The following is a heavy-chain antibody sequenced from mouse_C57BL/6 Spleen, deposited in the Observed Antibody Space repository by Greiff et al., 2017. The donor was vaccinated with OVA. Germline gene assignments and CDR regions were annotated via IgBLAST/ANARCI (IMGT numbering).Heavy chain of an antibody. J-gene: IGHJ4*01. V-gene: IGHV1-18*01. D-gene: IGHD2-4*01. CDR1: GYTFTDYN. Sequence: VQLKESGPELVKPGASVKIPCKASGYTFTDYNMDWVKQSHGKSLEWIGDINPNNGGTIYNQKFKGKATLTVDKSSSTAYMELRSLTSEDTAVYYCARRGITTLYYYAMDYWGQGTSVTVSS. CDR2: INPNNGGT. CDR3: ARRGITTLYYYAMDY.